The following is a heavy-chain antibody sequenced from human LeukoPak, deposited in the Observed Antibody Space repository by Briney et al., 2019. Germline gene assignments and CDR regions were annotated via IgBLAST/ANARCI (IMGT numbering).Heavy chain of an antibody. CDR3: ARDPDYGDPKPYYYYMDV. CDR1: GFSFSSHW. J-gene: IGHJ6*03. V-gene: IGHV3-74*01. Sequence: GGSLRLSCAASGFSFSSHWMHWVRQGPGKGLVWVSRINSDGSSTTYADSVKGRFTMSRDNAKNTLYLQMNSLRAEDTAVYYCARDPDYGDPKPYYYYMDVWGKGTTVTISS. D-gene: IGHD4-17*01. CDR2: INSDGSST.